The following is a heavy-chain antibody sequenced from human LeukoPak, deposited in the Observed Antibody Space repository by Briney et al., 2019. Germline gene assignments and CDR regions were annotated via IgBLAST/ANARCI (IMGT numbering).Heavy chain of an antibody. Sequence: GGSLRLSCAASGFTFSTLAMIWVRQPPGKGLEWVSSIFPSGGEIHYADSVRGRFTISRDDSKSTLSLQMNSLRAEDTAIYYCATYRQVLLPFESWGQGTLVTVSS. V-gene: IGHV3-23*01. CDR2: IFPSGGEI. CDR1: GFTFSTLA. D-gene: IGHD2-8*02. CDR3: ATYRQVLLPFES. J-gene: IGHJ4*02.